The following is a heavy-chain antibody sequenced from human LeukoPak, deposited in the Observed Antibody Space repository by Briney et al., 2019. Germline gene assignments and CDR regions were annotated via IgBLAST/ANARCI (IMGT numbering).Heavy chain of an antibody. Sequence: SETLSLTCTVSGGSISSFYWSWIRQPAGKGLEWIGRVYSNGSAKYNPSLKSRVTMSVDTSTNQFSLRLSSVTAADTAVYFCARAGRFSYYGMDVWDQGTTVTVSS. CDR3: ARAGRFSYYGMDV. J-gene: IGHJ6*02. CDR2: VYSNGSA. CDR1: GGSISSFY. D-gene: IGHD3-10*01. V-gene: IGHV4-4*07.